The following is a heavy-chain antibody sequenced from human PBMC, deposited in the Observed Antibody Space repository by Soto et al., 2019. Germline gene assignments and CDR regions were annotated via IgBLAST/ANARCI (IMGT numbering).Heavy chain of an antibody. CDR1: GGSISSYY. V-gene: IGHV4-59*08. CDR2: IYYSGST. CDR3: ARRGYCSGGSCYSEPFDI. Sequence: SETLSLTCTVSGGSISSYYWSWIRQPPGKGLEWIGYIYYSGSTNYNPSLKSRVTISVDTSKNQFSLKLSSVTAADTAVYYCARRGYCSGGSCYSEPFDIWGQGTMVTVSS. D-gene: IGHD2-15*01. J-gene: IGHJ3*02.